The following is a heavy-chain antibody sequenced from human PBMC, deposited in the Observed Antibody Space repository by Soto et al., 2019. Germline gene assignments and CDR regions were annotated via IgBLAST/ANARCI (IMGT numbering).Heavy chain of an antibody. Sequence: SVKVSCKASGGTFSSYAISWVRQAPGQGLEWMGGIIPIFGTANYAQKFQGRVTITADESTSTAYMELSSLRSEDTAVYYCARNKWFGELSPDPKGYYYYYGMDVWGQGTTVTVSS. D-gene: IGHD3-10*01. CDR2: IIPIFGTA. CDR1: GGTFSSYA. J-gene: IGHJ6*02. CDR3: ARNKWFGELSPDPKGYYYYYGMDV. V-gene: IGHV1-69*13.